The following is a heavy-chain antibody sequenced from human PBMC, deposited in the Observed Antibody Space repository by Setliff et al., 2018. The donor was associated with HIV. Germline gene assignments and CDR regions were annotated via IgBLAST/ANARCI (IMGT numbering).Heavy chain of an antibody. V-gene: IGHV1-46*01. CDR2: INPSGGST. Sequence: ASVKVSCKASGYTLSNYGVSWVRQAPGQGLEWMGIINPSGGSTSYAQRFQGRVTMTRDTSTSTVYMELSSLRSEDTAVYYCARGVPVLRYFDWLSRLGYWGQGTLVTVSS. CDR1: GYTLSNYG. J-gene: IGHJ4*02. D-gene: IGHD3-9*01. CDR3: ARGVPVLRYFDWLSRLGY.